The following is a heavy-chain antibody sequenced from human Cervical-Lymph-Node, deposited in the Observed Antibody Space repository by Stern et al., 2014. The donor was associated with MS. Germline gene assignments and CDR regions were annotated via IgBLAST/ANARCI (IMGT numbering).Heavy chain of an antibody. D-gene: IGHD2-15*01. V-gene: IGHV1-46*02. J-gene: IGHJ6*02. Sequence: QVQLVQSGSEVKKPGASVKVSCKASEYTHNNYLIHWVRQAPGQRPDWMGVINPSGATNDAQKVQDRVTMTTDASTSTFYMELSRLRSEDTAVYYCAVRYCSGGRRYSVPDVWGQGTTVIVSS. CDR2: INPSGAT. CDR3: AVRYCSGGRRYSVPDV. CDR1: EYTHNNYL.